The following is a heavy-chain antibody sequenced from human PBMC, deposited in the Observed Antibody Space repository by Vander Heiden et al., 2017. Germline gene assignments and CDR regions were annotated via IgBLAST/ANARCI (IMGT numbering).Heavy chain of an antibody. CDR1: EGFA. CDR3: TVVRGWIDPFDH. Sequence: EVLLLDSGGGLVQPGGSLRLSCPATEGFAMSWVRPAPGKGLQWVSRNSYSGNETYYADSVKGRFTISRDNSKNTVVLQMSRLRGEDTALYYCTVVRGWIDPFDHWGQGAQVTV. D-gene: IGHD5-12*01. V-gene: IGHV3-23*05. CDR2: NSYSGNET. J-gene: IGHJ4*02.